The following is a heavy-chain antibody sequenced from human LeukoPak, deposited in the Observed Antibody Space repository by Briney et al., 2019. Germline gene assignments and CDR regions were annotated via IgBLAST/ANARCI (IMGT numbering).Heavy chain of an antibody. CDR1: GFTFRGFD. D-gene: IGHD6-19*01. CDR3: ARDLTVAGPMDV. Sequence: GGSLTLSCEASGFTFRGFDMNWVRQAPGKGLEWVSYISTSGNTIYYADSVKGRFTISRDNARNSLDLQMRSLRAEDTAVYYCARDLTVAGPMDVWGQGTTVTVSS. CDR2: ISTSGNTI. J-gene: IGHJ6*02. V-gene: IGHV3-48*03.